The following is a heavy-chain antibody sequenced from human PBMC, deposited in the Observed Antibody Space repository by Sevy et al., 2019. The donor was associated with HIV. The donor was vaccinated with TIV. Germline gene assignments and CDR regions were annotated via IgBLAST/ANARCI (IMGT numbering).Heavy chain of an antibody. CDR2: ISGSGGST. V-gene: IGHV3-23*01. CDR3: AKVGNPNYDAFDI. D-gene: IGHD1-26*01. Sequence: GGSLRLSCAASGFTFSSYAMSWVRQAPGKGLEWVSAISGSGGSTYYADSVKGRFTISRDNSKNTLYLQMNSLRAEDTTVYYCAKVGNPNYDAFDIWGQGTMVTVSS. CDR1: GFTFSSYA. J-gene: IGHJ3*02.